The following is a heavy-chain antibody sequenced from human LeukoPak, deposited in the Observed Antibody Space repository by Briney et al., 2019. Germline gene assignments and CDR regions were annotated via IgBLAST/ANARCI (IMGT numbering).Heavy chain of an antibody. CDR1: GYTFTGYY. V-gene: IGHV1-18*04. D-gene: IGHD3-10*01. CDR3: ARGWELSI. J-gene: IGHJ3*02. CDR2: ISTYNGNT. Sequence: ASVKVSCKASGYTFTGYYIHWVRQAPGQGLEWMGWISTYNGNTNYAQKLQDRVTMTTDTSTSTAYMELRSLRSDDTALYYCARGWELSIWGQGTMVTVSS.